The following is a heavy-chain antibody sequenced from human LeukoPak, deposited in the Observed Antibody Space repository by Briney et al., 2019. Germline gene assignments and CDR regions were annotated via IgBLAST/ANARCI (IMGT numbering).Heavy chain of an antibody. D-gene: IGHD6-19*01. Sequence: PGGSLRLSCAASGSTFSSYWMHWVRQAPGKGLVWVSRINSDGSSTSYADSVKGRFTISRDNAKNTLYLQMNSLRAEDTAVYYCARSGWSLANWFDPWGQGTLVTVSS. CDR1: GSTFSSYW. J-gene: IGHJ5*02. CDR2: INSDGSST. CDR3: ARSGWSLANWFDP. V-gene: IGHV3-74*01.